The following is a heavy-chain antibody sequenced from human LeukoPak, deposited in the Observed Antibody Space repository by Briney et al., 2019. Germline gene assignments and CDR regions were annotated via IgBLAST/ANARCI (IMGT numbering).Heavy chain of an antibody. CDR2: IYYSGST. Sequence: SETLSLTCTVSGGSISSSSYYWGWIRQPPGKGLEWIGSIYYSGSTYYNPSLKSRVTISVDTSKSQFSLKLSSVTAADTAVYYCARLFFAPHDAFDIWGQGTMVTVSS. V-gene: IGHV4-39*01. J-gene: IGHJ3*02. CDR3: ARLFFAPHDAFDI. CDR1: GGSISSSSYY.